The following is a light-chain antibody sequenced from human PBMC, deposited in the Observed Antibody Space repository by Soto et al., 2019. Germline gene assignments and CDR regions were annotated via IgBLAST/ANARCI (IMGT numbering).Light chain of an antibody. V-gene: IGKV3-11*01. J-gene: IGKJ2*01. CDR3: QQRSNWPPYT. CDR2: DAS. CDR1: QSVSSL. Sequence: EIVLTQSPATLSLSPGERATLSCRASQSVSSLLAWYQQKPGQAPRLLIYDASNRATGIPARFSGSGSGTDFTLTISSLEPEDSAVYYCQQRSNWPPYTFGQGTKLEIK.